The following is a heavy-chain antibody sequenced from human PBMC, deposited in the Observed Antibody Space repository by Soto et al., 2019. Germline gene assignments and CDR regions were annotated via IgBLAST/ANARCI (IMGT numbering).Heavy chain of an antibody. CDR1: GGSISSGDYY. J-gene: IGHJ4*02. D-gene: IGHD3-10*01. V-gene: IGHV4-30-4*01. CDR2: IYYSGGT. Sequence: QVQLQESGPGLVKPSQTLSLTCTVSGGSISSGDYYWSWIRQPPGKGLEWIGYIYYSGGTYYNPSLKSRLTISVDTSKYQLPLKLSSVTAADTAVYYCARAQGSGFLVSWGQGTLVTVSS. CDR3: ARAQGSGFLVS.